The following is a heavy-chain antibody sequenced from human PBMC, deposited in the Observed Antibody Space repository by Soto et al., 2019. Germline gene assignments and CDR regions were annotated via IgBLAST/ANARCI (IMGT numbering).Heavy chain of an antibody. Sequence: LSLTCSVSSGSISSNSYFWAWIRQPPGKGLEWIGAVFYSGDTYYSESLKSRVTMSVDTSKNQFSLKLNSVTAADTAVYYCARQGRNTKIVLLRHYATDFWGQGTAVTVSS. CDR2: VFYSGDT. CDR3: ARQGRNTKIVLLRHYATDF. V-gene: IGHV4-39*01. D-gene: IGHD3-22*01. J-gene: IGHJ6*02. CDR1: SGSISSNSYF.